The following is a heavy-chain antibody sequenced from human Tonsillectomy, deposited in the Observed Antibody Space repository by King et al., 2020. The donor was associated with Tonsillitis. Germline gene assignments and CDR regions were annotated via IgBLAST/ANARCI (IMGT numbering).Heavy chain of an antibody. J-gene: IGHJ4*02. V-gene: IGHV3-30*04. CDR1: GFTFSYYA. CDR3: ARIHSTHDSSGYSDY. D-gene: IGHD3-22*01. Sequence: VQLVESGGGVVQPGRSLRLSCAASGFTFSYYAMHWVRQAPGKGLEWVAVVLFDGSNKYYGDSVKGRFTISRDNSKNTLYLQMNSLRAEDTAVYYCARIHSTHDSSGYSDYWGQGTLVTVSS. CDR2: VLFDGSNK.